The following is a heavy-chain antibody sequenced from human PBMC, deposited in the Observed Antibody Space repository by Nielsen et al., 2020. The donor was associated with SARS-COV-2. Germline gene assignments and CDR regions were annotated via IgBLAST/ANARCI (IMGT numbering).Heavy chain of an antibody. V-gene: IGHV3-11*01. Sequence: LSLTCAVSGGSVSSNDWWTWIRQAPGKGLEWVSYISGRGDIIFYTDSVEGRFTISRNNAKNSLYLQMNSLRAEDTAVYYCARTDPGVPTWGQGTLVTVSS. CDR2: ISGRGDII. D-gene: IGHD7-27*01. J-gene: IGHJ5*02. CDR3: ARTDPGVPT. CDR1: GGSVSSNDW.